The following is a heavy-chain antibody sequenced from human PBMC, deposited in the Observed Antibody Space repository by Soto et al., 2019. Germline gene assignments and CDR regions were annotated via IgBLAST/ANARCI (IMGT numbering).Heavy chain of an antibody. D-gene: IGHD4-4*01. V-gene: IGHV5-51*01. CDR3: ARHISNVRYYYYAMAG. Sequence: GDSLNISCKGSGYTFTDYWIGWVRQLPGKGLEWMGIIYPGDSDTRYSPSFQGHVTITVDKSTSTAYLQWNTLKASDTAMYYCARHISNVRYYYYAMAGWGQGTPVTVYS. CDR1: GYTFTDYW. J-gene: IGHJ6*02. CDR2: IYPGDSDT.